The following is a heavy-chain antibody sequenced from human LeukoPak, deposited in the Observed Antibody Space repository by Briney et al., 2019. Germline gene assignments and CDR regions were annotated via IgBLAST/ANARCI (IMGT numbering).Heavy chain of an antibody. D-gene: IGHD6-13*01. J-gene: IGHJ3*02. CDR2: IDWDDDK. Sequence: GSGPTLVNPTQTLALTCTFSGFSLRTSGMCVSWIRQPPGKALEWLARIDWDDDKYYSTSLKTRLTISKDTSKNQVVLTMTNMDPVDTATYYCARMSIAAANDAFDIWGQGTMVTVSS. V-gene: IGHV2-70*11. CDR3: ARMSIAAANDAFDI. CDR1: GFSLRTSGMC.